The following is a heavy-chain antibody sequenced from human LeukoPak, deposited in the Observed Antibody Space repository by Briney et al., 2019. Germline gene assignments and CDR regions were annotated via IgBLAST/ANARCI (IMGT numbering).Heavy chain of an antibody. CDR1: GGSFSRYY. V-gene: IGHV4-34*01. J-gene: IGHJ4*03. CDR2: IDHRGDT. Sequence: TSETLSLTCAVYGGSFSRYYWSWLRQSPGKGLEWLADIDHRGDTNYNPSVKSRVTISVDTSKNQFSLKVRSLSAADTAVYYCARGATISETGYFDFWGQGTLVTVSS. D-gene: IGHD5-24*01. CDR3: ARGATISETGYFDF.